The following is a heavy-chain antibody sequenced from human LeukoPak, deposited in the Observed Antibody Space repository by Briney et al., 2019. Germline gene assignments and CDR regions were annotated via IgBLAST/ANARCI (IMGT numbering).Heavy chain of an antibody. J-gene: IGHJ4*02. CDR1: GGTFSRYA. Sequence: GASVKVSCKSSGGTFSRYAIIWVRQAPGQGLEWMGGIIPIFGTANYAQKFQGRVTITADESTSTAYMELSSLRSEDTAVYYCARGNKWSFDSWGQGALVTVSS. V-gene: IGHV1-69*13. CDR3: ARGNKWSFDS. CDR2: IIPIFGTA. D-gene: IGHD2-15*01.